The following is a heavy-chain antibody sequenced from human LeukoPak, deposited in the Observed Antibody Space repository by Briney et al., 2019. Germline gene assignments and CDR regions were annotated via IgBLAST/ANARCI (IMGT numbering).Heavy chain of an antibody. J-gene: IGHJ5*02. D-gene: IGHD1-26*01. V-gene: IGHV3-21*01. CDR1: GFTFTSYS. Sequence: GGSLRLSCAASGFTFTSYSMNWVRQAPGKGLEWVSSISSLSTYIYYADSVKGRFTISRDNAQNSLYLQMNSLRAEDTAVYYCARGTSGSEFDPWGQGTLVTVSS. CDR3: ARGTSGSEFDP. CDR2: ISSLSTYI.